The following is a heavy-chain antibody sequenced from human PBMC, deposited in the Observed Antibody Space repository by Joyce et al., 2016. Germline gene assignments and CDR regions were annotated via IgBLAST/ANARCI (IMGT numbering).Heavy chain of an antibody. CDR3: ARTDGRNYYYYGLDV. D-gene: IGHD1-26*01. V-gene: IGHV3-11*01. J-gene: IGHJ6*02. CDR1: GFTCSDYY. Sequence: QVHLVESGGGLVKPGGSLRLSCAAFGFTCSDYYMSWIRQAPGRGLEWISSISSTGSMIFNGDSVKGRFTISRDNAKNSVHLQMTSLRADDTAIYYCARTDGRNYYYYGLDVWGRGTTVTVSS. CDR2: ISSTGSMI.